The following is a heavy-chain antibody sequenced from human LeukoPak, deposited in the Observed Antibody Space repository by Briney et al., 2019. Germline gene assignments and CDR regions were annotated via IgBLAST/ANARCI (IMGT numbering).Heavy chain of an antibody. D-gene: IGHD5-12*01. CDR3: ARDGRGYSGYGLF. CDR1: GFTFSSYA. CDR2: ISYDGSNK. V-gene: IGHV3-30*04. J-gene: IGHJ4*02. Sequence: PGGSLRLSCAASGFTFSSYAMHWVRQAPGKGLEWVAVISYDGSNKYYADSVKGRFTISRDNSKNTLYLQMNSLRAEDTAVYYCARDGRGYSGYGLFWGQGTLVTVSS.